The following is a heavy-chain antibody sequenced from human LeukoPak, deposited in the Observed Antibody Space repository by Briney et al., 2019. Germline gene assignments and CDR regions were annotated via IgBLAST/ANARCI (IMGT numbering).Heavy chain of an antibody. CDR3: ARASSAFCGGDCYPPTYFDY. CDR2: ISSSSSYI. CDR1: GFTFSSYS. D-gene: IGHD2-21*01. V-gene: IGHV3-21*01. J-gene: IGHJ4*02. Sequence: GGSLRLSCAASGFTFSSYSMNWVRQAPGKGLEWVSSISSSSSYIYYADSVKGRFTISRDNAKNSLYLQMNSLRAEDTAVYYCARASSAFCGGDCYPPTYFDYWGQGTLVTVSS.